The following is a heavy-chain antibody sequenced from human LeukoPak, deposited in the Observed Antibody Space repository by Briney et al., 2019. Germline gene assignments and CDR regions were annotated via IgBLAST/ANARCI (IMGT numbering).Heavy chain of an antibody. CDR3: ARGKGRSSYEEIDY. CDR1: GFTFSSYE. Sequence: GGSLRLSCAASGFTFSSYEMNWVRQAPGEGLEWGSYISSSGSTIYYADSVKGRFTISRDNAKNSLYLQMNSLRAEDTAAYYCARGKGRSSYEEIDYWGQGTLVTVSS. J-gene: IGHJ4*02. V-gene: IGHV3-48*03. CDR2: ISSSGSTI. D-gene: IGHD6-6*01.